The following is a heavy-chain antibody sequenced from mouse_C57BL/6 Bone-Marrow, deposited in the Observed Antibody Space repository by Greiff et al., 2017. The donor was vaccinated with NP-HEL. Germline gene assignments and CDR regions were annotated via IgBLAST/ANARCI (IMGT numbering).Heavy chain of an antibody. CDR3: ASSSTTVGFDV. J-gene: IGHJ1*03. Sequence: VKLVESGAELMKPGASVKLSCKATGYTFTGYWIEWVKQRPGHGLEWIGEILPGSGGTNYVAKFKGKATFTADTSSNTAYMQLSSLTTDDSDIYYCASSSTTVGFDVGGTGTTVTVSA. CDR1: GYTFTGYW. V-gene: IGHV1-9*01. CDR2: ILPGSGGT. D-gene: IGHD1-1*01.